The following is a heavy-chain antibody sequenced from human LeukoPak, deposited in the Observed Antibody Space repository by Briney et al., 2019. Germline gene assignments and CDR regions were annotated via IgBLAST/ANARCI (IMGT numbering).Heavy chain of an antibody. J-gene: IGHJ4*02. V-gene: IGHV4-34*01. CDR2: INHSGST. CDR3: ARTRLHCSGGSCYGPATRYFDY. CDR1: GGSISSYY. Sequence: SETLSLTCTVSGGSISSYYWSWIRQPPGKGLEWIGEINHSGSTNYNPSLKSRVTISVGTSKNQFSLKLSSVTAADTAVYYCARTRLHCSGGSCYGPATRYFDYWGQGTLVTVSS. D-gene: IGHD2-15*01.